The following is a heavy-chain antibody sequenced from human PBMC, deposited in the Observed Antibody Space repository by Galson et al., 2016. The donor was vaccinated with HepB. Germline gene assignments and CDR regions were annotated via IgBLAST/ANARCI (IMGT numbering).Heavy chain of an antibody. CDR2: SSFDGGNE. D-gene: IGHD4-17*01. J-gene: IGHJ4*02. V-gene: IGHV3-30-3*01. CDR3: AREGPHDYGDDDFSF. Sequence: SLRLSCAASGFTLRSYALYWVRQAPGKGLEWVAVSSFDGGNEYYADSVKGRFTISRDDSKNTLYLQMNSLTAEDTAVYFCAREGPHDYGDDDFSFWGQGTLVTVSS. CDR1: GFTLRSYA.